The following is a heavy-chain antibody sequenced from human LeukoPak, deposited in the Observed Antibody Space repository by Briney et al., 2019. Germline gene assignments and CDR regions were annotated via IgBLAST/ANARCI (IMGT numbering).Heavy chain of an antibody. CDR1: GFTFDDYA. CDR2: ISGDGGST. Sequence: GGSLRLSCAASGFTFDDYAMHWVRQAPGKGLEWVSLISGDGGSTYYADSVKGRFTISRDNSKNSLYLLMNSLRTEDTALYYCAKDLPPNCSSTSCLNDYWGQGTLVTVSS. V-gene: IGHV3-43*02. CDR3: AKDLPPNCSSTSCLNDY. D-gene: IGHD2-2*01. J-gene: IGHJ4*02.